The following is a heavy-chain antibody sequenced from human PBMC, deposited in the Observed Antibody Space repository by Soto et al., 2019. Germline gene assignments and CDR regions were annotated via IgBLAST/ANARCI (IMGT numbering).Heavy chain of an antibody. V-gene: IGHV3-15*07. CDR3: TSDQGGEVVVHY. CDR2: IKSKSGGGST. J-gene: IGHJ4*02. D-gene: IGHD2-15*01. Sequence: EVQLVESGGGLVKPGGSLRISCAASGFTFTSAWMNWVRQAPGQGLEWVGRIKSKSGGGSTDYAAPGKGRFTISRDDSTTTLYLQMNSLKTEDTAVYYCTSDQGGEVVVHYWGQGTLVTVSS. CDR1: GFTFTSAW.